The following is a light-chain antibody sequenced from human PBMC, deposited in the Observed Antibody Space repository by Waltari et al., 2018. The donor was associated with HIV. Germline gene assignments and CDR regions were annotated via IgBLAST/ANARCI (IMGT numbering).Light chain of an antibody. CDR2: DVS. CDR1: SSDVGAYNY. Sequence: QSALTQPASVSGSPGQSITISCTGTSSDVGAYNYVYWYQLHPGKAPKRMIYDVSNRPSGVSDRFSGSKSANTASLTISGLQAEDEAHYYCSSYTSSSTVVFGGGTKLTVL. CDR3: SSYTSSSTVV. V-gene: IGLV2-14*03. J-gene: IGLJ2*01.